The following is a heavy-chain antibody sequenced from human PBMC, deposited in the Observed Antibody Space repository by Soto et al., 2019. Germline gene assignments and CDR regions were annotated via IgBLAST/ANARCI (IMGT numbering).Heavy chain of an antibody. V-gene: IGHV6-1*01. Sequence: PSQTLSLTCDISGDSVSSDSATWTWIRQSPSRGLEWLGRTYYRSKWYNDYAVSVKSRLTINPDTSKNQFSLHLKSVTPDDAGVYYCAREAGWSGPWGQGTLVTVSS. J-gene: IGHJ5*02. CDR2: TYYRSKWYN. CDR1: GDSVSSDSAT. CDR3: AREAGWSGP.